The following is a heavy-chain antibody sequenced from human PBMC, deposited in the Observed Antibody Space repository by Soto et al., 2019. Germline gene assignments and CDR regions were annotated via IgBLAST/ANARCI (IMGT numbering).Heavy chain of an antibody. V-gene: IGHV4-4*02. D-gene: IGHD3-10*01. J-gene: IGHJ4*02. Sequence: SETLSLTCTVSGVPISSSSLWTWVRQPPGKGLEWVGEIYHSGSTNYNPSLKSRVAISVDKSKNQFSLKLTSVTAADTAVYYCAGGFGSGHYDYWGQGTLVTVSS. CDR3: AGGFGSGHYDY. CDR2: IYHSGST. CDR1: GVPISSSSL.